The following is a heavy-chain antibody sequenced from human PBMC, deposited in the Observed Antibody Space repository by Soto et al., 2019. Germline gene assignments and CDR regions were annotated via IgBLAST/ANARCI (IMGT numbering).Heavy chain of an antibody. CDR3: ASTRGY. J-gene: IGHJ4*02. D-gene: IGHD3-3*01. CDR1: GFTFSDYW. V-gene: IGHV3-7*05. CDR2: IKTDGSEK. Sequence: EVQLVESGGGLVQPGGSLRLSCAASGFTFSDYWMSWVRQAPGKGLECVANIKTDGSEKYYVDPVKGRFTISRDNAKNSVHLQMNSLRVEDTAVYYCASTRGYWGQGTLVTVSS.